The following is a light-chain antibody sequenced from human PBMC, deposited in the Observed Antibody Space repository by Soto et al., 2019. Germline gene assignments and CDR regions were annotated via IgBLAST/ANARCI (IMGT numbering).Light chain of an antibody. J-gene: IGKJ5*01. Sequence: EIVLTQSPATLSLSPGERATLSCRASESVSSYLAWYQQKPGLPPRLLIYETSNRVIGIPARFSGSGSGTDFTLTISSLEPEDFVVYYCQQRWHCPSNTFGQGTRLEIK. CDR1: ESVSSY. CDR2: ETS. V-gene: IGKV3-11*01. CDR3: QQRWHCPSNT.